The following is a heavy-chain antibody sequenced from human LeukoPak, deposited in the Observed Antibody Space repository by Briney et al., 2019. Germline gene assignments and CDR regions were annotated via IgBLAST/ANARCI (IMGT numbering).Heavy chain of an antibody. J-gene: IGHJ4*02. V-gene: IGHV1-69*05. D-gene: IGHD6-19*01. CDR3: ARGDNNGWYSDY. CDR1: GYTFTSYG. Sequence: GASVKVSCKASGYTFTSYGISWVRQAPGQGLEWMGGIIPIFGTANYAQKFQGRFTITTDESTNTAYMELSSLRFEDTAVYYCARGDNNGWYSDYWGQGTLVTVSS. CDR2: IIPIFGTA.